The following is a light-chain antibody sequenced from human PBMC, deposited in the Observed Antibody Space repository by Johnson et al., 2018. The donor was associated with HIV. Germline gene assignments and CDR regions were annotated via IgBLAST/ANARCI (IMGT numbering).Light chain of an antibody. J-gene: IGLJ1*01. CDR1: SSNIGTNY. CDR3: ATCDNSLRV. Sequence: QSVLTQPPSVSAAPGQKVTISCSGSSSNIGTNYISWYQQLPGTAPKLLIYETTKRPSGIPDRFSGSRSGTSATLGITGLQTGDEADYYCATCDNSLRVFGTGTKVTVL. CDR2: ETT. V-gene: IGLV1-51*02.